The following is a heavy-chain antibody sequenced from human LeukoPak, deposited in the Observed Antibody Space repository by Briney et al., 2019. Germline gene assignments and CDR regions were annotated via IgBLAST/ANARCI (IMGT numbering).Heavy chain of an antibody. Sequence: SETLSLTCAVYGGSLSGYYWSWIRQPPGKGLEWIGEINHSGSTNYNPSLKSRVTISVDTSKNHFSLRLSSVTAADTAVYYCARDISMITLDSDYWGQGTLVTVSS. CDR2: INHSGST. J-gene: IGHJ4*02. CDR1: GGSLSGYY. D-gene: IGHD3-16*01. V-gene: IGHV4-34*01. CDR3: ARDISMITLDSDY.